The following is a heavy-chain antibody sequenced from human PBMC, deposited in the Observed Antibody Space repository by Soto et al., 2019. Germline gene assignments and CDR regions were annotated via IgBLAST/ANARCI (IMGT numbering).Heavy chain of an antibody. V-gene: IGHV4-59*11. CDR2: IYSSGST. Sequence: QVQLQESGPGLVKPSETLSLTCTVSGGSISSHYWIWMRQPPGKGLEYIGYIYSSGSTNYNPSLKSRVTISIDTSKSQFSLKVSSVTAADTAVYYCARGGSSGWFYFDYWGQGTLVTVSS. CDR1: GGSISSHY. D-gene: IGHD6-19*01. J-gene: IGHJ4*02. CDR3: ARGGSSGWFYFDY.